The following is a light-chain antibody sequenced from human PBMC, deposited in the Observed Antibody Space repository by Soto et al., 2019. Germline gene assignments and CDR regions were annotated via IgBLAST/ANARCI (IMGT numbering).Light chain of an antibody. Sequence: EIVLTQSRATLSLSPGERATLSCRASQSVSNNLGWYQQKPGQAPRLLIYDASNRATDIPARFSGSGSGTDFTLTINSLETEDFAVYYCQQRSNWPRTFGQGTKLEIK. CDR1: QSVSNN. V-gene: IGKV3-11*01. CDR3: QQRSNWPRT. J-gene: IGKJ2*01. CDR2: DAS.